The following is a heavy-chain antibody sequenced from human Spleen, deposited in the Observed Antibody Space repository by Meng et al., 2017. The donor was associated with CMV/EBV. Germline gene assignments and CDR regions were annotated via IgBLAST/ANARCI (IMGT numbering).Heavy chain of an antibody. Sequence: EVQILESGGGLVKPGGSLRLSCAASGITFRNAWMSWVRQAPGKGLEWVGRIRSKTAGGTAEYAAPVKGRFTISRDDSKNTFYLQMNSLRSEDTAVYYCAHFGDKEYFQDWGQGTLVTVSS. V-gene: IGHV3-15*01. CDR1: GITFRNAW. D-gene: IGHD4-17*01. CDR3: AHFGDKEYFQD. J-gene: IGHJ1*01. CDR2: IRSKTAGGTA.